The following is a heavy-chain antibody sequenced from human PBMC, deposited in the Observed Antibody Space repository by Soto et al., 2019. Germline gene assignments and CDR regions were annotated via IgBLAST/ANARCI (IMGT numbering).Heavy chain of an antibody. D-gene: IGHD3-10*01. CDR3: ARDEGIRGFDS. CDR1: GYSFSNYG. CDR2: VSGYNGLT. V-gene: IGHV1-18*04. Sequence: QVQLVQSGDEVKKSGASVKVSCKASGYSFSNYGISWVRQAPGQGLEWMGWVSGYNGLTAYAQNLQGRVTMTIDTATRTVFMELTSRRSNDTAVYYCARDEGIRGFDSWGQGTLVTVSS. J-gene: IGHJ4*02.